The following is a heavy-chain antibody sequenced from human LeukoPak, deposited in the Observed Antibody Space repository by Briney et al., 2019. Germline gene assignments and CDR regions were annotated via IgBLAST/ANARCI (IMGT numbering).Heavy chain of an antibody. V-gene: IGHV3-30*02. CDR1: GFTFSSYG. CDR2: IRYDGSNK. CDR3: AKPNIVVVPAAMEFDY. Sequence: GGSLRLSCAASGFTFSSYGMHWVRQAPGKGLEWVAFIRYDGSNKYYADSVKGRFTISRDNSKNTLYLQMNSLRAEDTAVYYCAKPNIVVVPAAMEFDYWGQGTLVTVSS. J-gene: IGHJ4*02. D-gene: IGHD2-2*01.